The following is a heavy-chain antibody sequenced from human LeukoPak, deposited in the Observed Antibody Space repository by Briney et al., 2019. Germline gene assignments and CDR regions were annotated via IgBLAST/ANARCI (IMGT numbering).Heavy chain of an antibody. CDR2: ISYDGSNK. D-gene: IGHD5-12*01. CDR1: GFTFSGYP. J-gene: IGHJ3*02. Sequence: PGKSLRLSCAASGFTFSGYPIHWVRQAPGKGLEWVAVISYDGSNKYYADSVKGRFTISRDNSKNTLYLQMNSLRAEDTAVYYCARGHRATGVHAFDIWGQGTMVTVSS. V-gene: IGHV3-30-3*01. CDR3: ARGHRATGVHAFDI.